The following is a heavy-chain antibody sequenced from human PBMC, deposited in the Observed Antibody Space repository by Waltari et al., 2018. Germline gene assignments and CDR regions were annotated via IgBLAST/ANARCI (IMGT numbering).Heavy chain of an antibody. Sequence: QVQLQQWGAGLLKPSETLSLTCAVYGGSFSGYYWSWIRQPPGKGLEWIGEINHSGSTNYNPSLKSRVTISVDTSKNQFSLKLSSVTAADTAVYYCARGYIVPAAIPYMDVWGKGTTVTVSS. CDR2: INHSGST. D-gene: IGHD2-2*02. CDR1: GGSFSGYY. V-gene: IGHV4-34*01. J-gene: IGHJ6*03. CDR3: ARGYIVPAAIPYMDV.